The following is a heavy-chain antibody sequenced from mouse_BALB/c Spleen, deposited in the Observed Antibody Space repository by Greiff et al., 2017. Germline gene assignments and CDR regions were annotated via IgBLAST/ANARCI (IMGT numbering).Heavy chain of an antibody. CDR2: IYPGDGDT. CDR3: GKRVYGPYAMDY. V-gene: IGHV1-80*01. J-gene: IGHJ4*01. Sequence: QVQLKQSGAELVRPGSSVKISCKASGYAFSSYWMNWVKQRPGQGLEWIGQIYPGDGDTNYNGKFKGKSTLTADKSSSTAYMQLSSLTSEDSAVYFCGKRVYGPYAMDYWGQGTSLTVSS. D-gene: IGHD1-2*01. CDR1: GYAFSSYW.